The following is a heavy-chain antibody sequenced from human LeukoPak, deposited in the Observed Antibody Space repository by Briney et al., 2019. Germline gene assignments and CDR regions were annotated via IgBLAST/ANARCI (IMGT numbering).Heavy chain of an antibody. J-gene: IGHJ4*02. CDR1: GYTFTSYG. V-gene: IGHV1-18*01. D-gene: IGHD4-23*01. Sequence: ASVKVSCKASGYTFTSYGISWVRQAPGQGLEWMGWISAYNGNTNYAQKFQGRVTMTTDTSTSTAYMELRSLRSDDTALYYCSRYYAVVTNLDYWGQGTLVTVPS. CDR3: SRYYAVVTNLDY. CDR2: ISAYNGNT.